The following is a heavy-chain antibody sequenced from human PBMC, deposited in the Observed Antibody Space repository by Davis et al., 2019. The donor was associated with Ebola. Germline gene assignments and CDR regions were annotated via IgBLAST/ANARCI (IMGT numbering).Heavy chain of an antibody. Sequence: AASVKVSCKASGYTFTGYYMHWVRQAPGQGLEWMGGIIPIFGTANYAQKFQGRVTITADKSTSTAYMELSSLRSEDMAVYYCARGRDGFTYDFWGQGTLVTVSS. CDR1: GYTFTGYY. CDR2: IIPIFGTA. CDR3: ARGRDGFTYDF. V-gene: IGHV1-69*06. D-gene: IGHD5-24*01. J-gene: IGHJ4*02.